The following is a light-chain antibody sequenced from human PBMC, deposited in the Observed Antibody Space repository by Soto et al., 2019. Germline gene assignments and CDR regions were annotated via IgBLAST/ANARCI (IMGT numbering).Light chain of an antibody. CDR1: QSISTY. CDR3: QQSYSTPPT. V-gene: IGKV1-39*01. J-gene: IGKJ4*01. CDR2: AAS. Sequence: DIQMTQSPSSLSASVGDRVTITCRASQSISTYLNWYQQKPGKAPKLLIYAASSLQSGVPSRFSGSGSGTAFTLTISTLQPEDFATYYCQQSYSTPPTFGGGTEVEIK.